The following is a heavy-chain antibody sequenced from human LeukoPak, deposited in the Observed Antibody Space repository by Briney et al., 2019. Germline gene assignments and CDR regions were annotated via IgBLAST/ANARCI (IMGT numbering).Heavy chain of an antibody. J-gene: IGHJ4*02. CDR3: ARDGPSIVGAPLFDY. V-gene: IGHV4-4*07. Sequence: SETLSLTCTVSGGSISSYYCGWVRQPAGKGIEWIGRIYTSGSTNYNPSLKSGVTMSVDTSKNQFSLKLSSVAAADTAVYYCARDGPSIVGAPLFDYWGQGTLVTVSS. CDR2: IYTSGST. D-gene: IGHD1-26*01. CDR1: GGSISSYY.